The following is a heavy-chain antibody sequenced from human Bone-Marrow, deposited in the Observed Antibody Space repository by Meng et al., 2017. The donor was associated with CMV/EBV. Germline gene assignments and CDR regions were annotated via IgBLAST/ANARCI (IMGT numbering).Heavy chain of an antibody. CDR3: ARGGSRGGDCYDY. J-gene: IGHJ4*02. CDR2: INHSGST. Sequence: SQTLSLTCAVYGGSFSGYYWSRIRQPPGKGLELIGEINHSGSTNYNPSLKSRVTIPVDTSKKQFSLKLSSVTAADTAVYYCARGGSRGGDCYDYWGQGTLVTVSS. CDR1: GGSFSGYY. D-gene: IGHD2-21*01. V-gene: IGHV4-34*01.